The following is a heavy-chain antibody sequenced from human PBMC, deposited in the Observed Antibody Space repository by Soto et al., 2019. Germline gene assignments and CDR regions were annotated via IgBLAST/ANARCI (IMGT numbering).Heavy chain of an antibody. CDR3: AKTRVADSGYYFDH. CDR1: GLSFGDSY. CDR2: ISGGSSYT. Sequence: QVQLVESGGGLVQPGGSLRLSCAASGLSFGDSYMSWIRQSAGKGLEWLSYISGGSSYTKYAESVKGRFTISRDNARRSLFLQVNGLRADDTAIYYCAKTRVADSGYYFDHWGQGTMVTVSS. D-gene: IGHD3-10*01. J-gene: IGHJ4*02. V-gene: IGHV3-11*05.